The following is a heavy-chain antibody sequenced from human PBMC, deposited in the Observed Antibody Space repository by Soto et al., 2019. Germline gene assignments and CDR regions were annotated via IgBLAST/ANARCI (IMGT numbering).Heavy chain of an antibody. V-gene: IGHV5-10-1*01. CDR1: GYTFTTFW. D-gene: IGHD2-2*01. CDR3: AELFCSRSTCNCGFDS. J-gene: IGHJ5*01. CDR2: IDPRDSYT. Sequence: GESLKISCTGFGYTFTTFWISWVRQMPGRGLEWMGRIDPRDSYTNYSPSFQGHVTISVDKSISTAYLQWGSLKASDTAMYYCAELFCSRSTCNCGFDSWGQGTLVTASS.